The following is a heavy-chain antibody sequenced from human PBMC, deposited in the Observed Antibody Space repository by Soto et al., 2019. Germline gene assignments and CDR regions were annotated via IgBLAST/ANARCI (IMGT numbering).Heavy chain of an antibody. V-gene: IGHV4-59*01. CDR3: ARSRKGVVVAATYDY. D-gene: IGHD2-15*01. CDR2: IYYSGST. J-gene: IGHJ4*02. Sequence: ASETLCLTCTVSGGSISSYYWSWIRQPPGKGLEWIGYIYYSGSTNYNPSLKSRVTISVDTSKNQFSLKLSSVTAADTAVYYCARSRKGVVVAATYDYWGQGTLVTVSS. CDR1: GGSISSYY.